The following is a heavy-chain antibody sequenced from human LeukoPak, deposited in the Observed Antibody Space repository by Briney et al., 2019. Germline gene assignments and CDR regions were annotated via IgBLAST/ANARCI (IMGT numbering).Heavy chain of an antibody. J-gene: IGHJ5*02. CDR1: GYTFTSYD. Sequence: ASVKVSCKASGYTFTSYDINWVRQATGQGLEWMGWMNPNSGNTGYAQKFQGRVTMTRNTSISTAYMELSSLRSEDTAVYYCATSLRGYYYDSSAPNDWFDPWGQGTLVTVSS. CDR3: ATSLRGYYYDSSAPNDWFDP. D-gene: IGHD3-22*01. V-gene: IGHV1-8*01. CDR2: MNPNSGNT.